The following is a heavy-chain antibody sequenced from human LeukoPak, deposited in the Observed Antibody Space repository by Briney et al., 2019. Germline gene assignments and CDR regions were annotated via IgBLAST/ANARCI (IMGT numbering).Heavy chain of an antibody. CDR1: GFTFDDYA. J-gene: IGHJ6*03. CDR3: AKGLRYMDV. D-gene: IGHD5-12*01. Sequence: GGSLRLSCAASGFTFDDYAMHWVRQAPGKGLEWVSLISWDGGSTYYADSVKGRFTISRDNSKNSLYLQMNSLRAEDTAVYYCAKGLRYMDVWGKGTTVTVSS. CDR2: ISWDGGST. V-gene: IGHV3-43D*03.